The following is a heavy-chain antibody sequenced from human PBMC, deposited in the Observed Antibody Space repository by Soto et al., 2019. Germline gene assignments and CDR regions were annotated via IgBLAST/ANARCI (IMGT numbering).Heavy chain of an antibody. V-gene: IGHV3-30*18. Sequence: QVQLVESGGGVVQPGRSLRLSCAASGFTFSSYGMHWVRQAPGKGLEWVAVISYDGSNKYYADSVKGRFTISRDNSKNTLDLQKNSLRAEDTAVYYCAKDAGTYCGGDCYSPPNYWGQGTLVTVSS. J-gene: IGHJ4*02. CDR1: GFTFSSYG. CDR3: AKDAGTYCGGDCYSPPNY. D-gene: IGHD2-21*02. CDR2: ISYDGSNK.